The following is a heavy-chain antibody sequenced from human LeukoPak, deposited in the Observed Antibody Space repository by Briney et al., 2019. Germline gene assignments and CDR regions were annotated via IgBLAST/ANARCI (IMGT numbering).Heavy chain of an antibody. Sequence: GGTLRLSCAASGFTFSNYGMSWVRQAPGKGLEWVSAISGSAGSTYYADSVKGRFTISRDNSKNTLYLQMNSLRAEDTAVYYCAKGGSGWSKYFDYWGQGTLVTVSS. V-gene: IGHV3-23*01. J-gene: IGHJ4*02. CDR3: AKGGSGWSKYFDY. CDR1: GFTFSNYG. D-gene: IGHD3-3*01. CDR2: ISGSAGST.